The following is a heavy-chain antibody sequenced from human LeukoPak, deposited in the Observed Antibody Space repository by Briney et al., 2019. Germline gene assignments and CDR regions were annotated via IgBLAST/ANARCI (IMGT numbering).Heavy chain of an antibody. Sequence: PGGSLRLSCAASGFTFSSYWMHWVRQAPGKGLVRVSRINSDGSSTSYADSVKGRFTISRDNAKNTLYLQMNSLRAEDTAVYYCARDYETDYYDSSALYWGQGTLVTVSS. V-gene: IGHV3-74*01. CDR3: ARDYETDYYDSSALY. J-gene: IGHJ4*02. D-gene: IGHD3-22*01. CDR1: GFTFSSYW. CDR2: INSDGSST.